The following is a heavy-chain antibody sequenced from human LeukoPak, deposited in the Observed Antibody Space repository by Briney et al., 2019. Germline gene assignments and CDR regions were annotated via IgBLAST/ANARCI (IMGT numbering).Heavy chain of an antibody. CDR1: GFTFSSYW. CDR2: IKQDGSEK. D-gene: IGHD3-10*01. V-gene: IGHV3-7*01. Sequence: PGGSLRLSCAASGFTFSSYWMRWVRQAPGKGLEWVANIKQDGSEKYYVDSVKGRFTISRDNAKNSLYLQMNSLRAEDTAVYYCTRDGVPPLYYYYYYYMDVWGKGTTVTVSS. CDR3: TRDGVPPLYYYYYYYMDV. J-gene: IGHJ6*03.